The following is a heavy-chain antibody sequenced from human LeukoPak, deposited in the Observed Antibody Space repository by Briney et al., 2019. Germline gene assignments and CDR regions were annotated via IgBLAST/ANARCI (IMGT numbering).Heavy chain of an antibody. CDR1: GFTFSRYW. Sequence: GGSLRLSCAASGFTFSRYWMSWVRQAPGKWLEWVANIKQDGSEQYYVDSVKGRFTISRDNAKNSLFLQMNSLRDEDTAIYFCASWRYEHSSGWYYLHYWRRGTLVTVSS. CDR2: IKQDGSEQ. CDR3: ASWRYEHSSGWYYLHY. D-gene: IGHD6-19*01. J-gene: IGHJ4*02. V-gene: IGHV3-7*05.